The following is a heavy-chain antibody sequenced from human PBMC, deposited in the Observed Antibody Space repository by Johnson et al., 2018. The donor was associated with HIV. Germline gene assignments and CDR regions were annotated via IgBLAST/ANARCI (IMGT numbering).Heavy chain of an antibody. CDR2: ISYDGSNK. CDR3: AKVGTWYSSSSVVAFDI. CDR1: GFTFSSYA. V-gene: IGHV3-30*04. D-gene: IGHD6-13*01. Sequence: QVQLVESGGGVVQPGRPLRLSCAASGFTFSSYAMHWVRQAPGKGLEWVAVISYDGSNKYYADSVKGRLTVSRDNFKNTLHLQMNSLRGEDTAVYYCAKVGTWYSSSSVVAFDIWGQGTVVTVSS. J-gene: IGHJ3*02.